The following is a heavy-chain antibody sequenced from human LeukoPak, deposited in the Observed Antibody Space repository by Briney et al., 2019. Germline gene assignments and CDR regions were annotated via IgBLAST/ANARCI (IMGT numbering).Heavy chain of an antibody. V-gene: IGHV3-21*01. CDR2: ISSSSSYI. CDR1: GFTFSSYS. J-gene: IGHJ6*03. CDR3: ARDAGAWGGYYYYMDV. Sequence: GGSLRLSCAASGFTFSSYSMNWVRQAPGKGLEWVSSISSSSSYIYYADSVKGRFTISRDNAKNSLYLQMNSLRAEDTAVYYCARDAGAWGGYYYYMDVWGKGTTVTVSS. D-gene: IGHD3-10*01.